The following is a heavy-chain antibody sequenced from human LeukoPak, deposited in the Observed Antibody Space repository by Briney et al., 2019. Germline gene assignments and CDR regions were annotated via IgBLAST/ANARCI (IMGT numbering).Heavy chain of an antibody. Sequence: SETLSLTCTASGGSISSGGYYCSWIRQHPGKGLEWIGYIYYSGSTYYNPSLKSRVTISVDTSKNQFSLKLSSVTAADTAVYYCARSGHIVVDLDAFDIWGQGTMVTVSS. CDR1: GGSISSGGYY. CDR2: IYYSGST. CDR3: ARSGHIVVDLDAFDI. V-gene: IGHV4-31*03. J-gene: IGHJ3*02. D-gene: IGHD2-21*01.